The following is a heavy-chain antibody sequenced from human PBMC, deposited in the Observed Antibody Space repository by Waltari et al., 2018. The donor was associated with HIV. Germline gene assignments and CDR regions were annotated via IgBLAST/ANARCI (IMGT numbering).Heavy chain of an antibody. D-gene: IGHD6-13*01. CDR3: ANVIAAAGSDAFDI. CDR2: ISGSGGST. V-gene: IGHV3-23*04. Sequence: EVQLVESGGGLVQPGGSLVLSCAASGFTFSSHAMIWVRQAPGKGLEWVAAISGSGGSTYYADSVKGRFTISRDNSKNTLYLQMNSLRAEDTAVYYCANVIAAAGSDAFDIWGQGTMVTVSS. CDR1: GFTFSSHA. J-gene: IGHJ3*02.